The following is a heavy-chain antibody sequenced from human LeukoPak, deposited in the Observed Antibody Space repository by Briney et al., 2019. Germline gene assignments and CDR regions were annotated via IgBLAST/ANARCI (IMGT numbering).Heavy chain of an antibody. D-gene: IGHD3-16*01. CDR3: ARRKTLLWYFDY. CDR1: GYSISSGYS. Sequence: ASETLSLTCAVSGYSISSGYSWDWIRQSPGKGLEWIGNIYSSGSTYYNPSLKSRVTISVDTSKNQFPLNLNSVTAADTAVYYCARRKTLLWYFDYWGQGTLVTVSS. CDR2: IYSSGST. J-gene: IGHJ4*02. V-gene: IGHV4-38-2*01.